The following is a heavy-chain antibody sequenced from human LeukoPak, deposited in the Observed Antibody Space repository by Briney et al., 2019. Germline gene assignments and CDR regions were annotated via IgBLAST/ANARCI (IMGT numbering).Heavy chain of an antibody. V-gene: IGHV4-38-2*02. CDR3: ARVRGYSGYDYWRGYRYYYYYYMDV. CDR1: GYSISSGYY. CDR2: IYHSGST. D-gene: IGHD5-12*01. J-gene: IGHJ6*03. Sequence: SETLSLTCTVSGYSISSGYYWGWIRQPPGKGLEWIGSIYHSGSTYYNPSLKSRVTISVDTSKNQFSLKLSSVTAADTAVYYCARVRGYSGYDYWRGYRYYYYYYMDVWGKGTTVTVSS.